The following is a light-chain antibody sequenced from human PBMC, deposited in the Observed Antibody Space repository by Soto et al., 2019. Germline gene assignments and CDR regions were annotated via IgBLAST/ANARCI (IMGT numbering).Light chain of an antibody. V-gene: IGKV1-39*01. J-gene: IGKJ5*01. CDR3: QQSYSTLIT. CDR1: QSISSY. CDR2: AAS. Sequence: DIQMTQSPSSLSASVGDRVTITCRASQSISSYLNWYQQKPGKAPKLLIYAASSLQSGVPSRFSGSGSGTEFTLTISSPQPEDFATYYCQQSYSTLITFGQGTRLEIK.